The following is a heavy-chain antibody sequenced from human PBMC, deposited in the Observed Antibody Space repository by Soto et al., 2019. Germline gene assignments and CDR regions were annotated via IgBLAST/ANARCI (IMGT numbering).Heavy chain of an antibody. CDR2: ISYSGST. J-gene: IGHJ1*01. V-gene: IGHV4-30-4*01. CDR3: VRVTAVGVFQH. D-gene: IGHD6-19*01. CDR1: GGSISSCDHY. Sequence: SEALSPTCTVSGGSISSCDHYWGWIRQPPGTGLEWIGYISYSGSTYYDPSLKSRLTISVDTSKNQFSLKLTSVTAADTAVYYCVRVTAVGVFQHWGQGTLVTVSS.